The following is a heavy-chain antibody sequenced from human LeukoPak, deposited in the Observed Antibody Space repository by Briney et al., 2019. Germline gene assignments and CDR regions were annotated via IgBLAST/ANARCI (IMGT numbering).Heavy chain of an antibody. J-gene: IGHJ6*03. CDR2: IYYSGST. CDR1: GGSISSSSYY. D-gene: IGHD3-10*01. CDR3: ARSGVYYYGSGSYKNYMDV. Sequence: SETLSLTCTVSGGSISSSSYYWGWIRQPPGKGLEWIGSIYYSGSTYYNPSLKSRVTISVDTSKNQFSLKLSSVTAADTAVYYCARSGVYYYGSGSYKNYMDVWGKGTTVTISS. V-gene: IGHV4-39*01.